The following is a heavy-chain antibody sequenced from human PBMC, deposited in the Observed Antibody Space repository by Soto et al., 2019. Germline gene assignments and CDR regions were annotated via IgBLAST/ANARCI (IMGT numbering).Heavy chain of an antibody. D-gene: IGHD3-10*01. CDR3: AIDLRGVKFEVVYYYYGMDV. Sequence: SETLSLTCAVSGGSISSSNWWSWVRQPPGKGLEWIGEIYHSGSTNYNLSLKSRVTISVDKSKNQFSLKLSYVTAADTAVYYCAIDLRGVKFEVVYYYYGMDVWGQGTTVT. CDR2: IYHSGST. V-gene: IGHV4-4*02. J-gene: IGHJ6*02. CDR1: GGSISSSNW.